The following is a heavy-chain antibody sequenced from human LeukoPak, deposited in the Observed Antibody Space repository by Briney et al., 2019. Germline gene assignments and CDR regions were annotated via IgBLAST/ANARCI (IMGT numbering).Heavy chain of an antibody. CDR3: ARESHDYGTFDY. CDR1: GFTVSSNY. CDR2: IYSGGST. J-gene: IGHJ4*02. Sequence: GGSLRLSCAASGFTVSSNYMNWVRQAPGKGLEWVSVIYSGGSTYYADSVKGRFTISRDNSKNTLYLQMNSLRAEDTAVYYCARESHDYGTFDYWGQGTLVTVSS. D-gene: IGHD4-17*01. V-gene: IGHV3-53*01.